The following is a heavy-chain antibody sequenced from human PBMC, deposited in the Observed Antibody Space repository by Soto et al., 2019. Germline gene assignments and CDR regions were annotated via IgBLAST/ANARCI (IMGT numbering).Heavy chain of an antibody. CDR1: GGTFSSYA. Sequence: QVQLVQSGAEVKKPGSSVKVSCKASGGTFSSYAISWVRQAPGQGLEWMGEIIRIFGTADYAQKFQGRVTITADESTSTAYMELSSLRSEDTAVYYCATPPAGYYYYGMDVWGQGTTVTVSS. J-gene: IGHJ6*02. CDR2: IIRIFGTA. V-gene: IGHV1-69*12. CDR3: ATPPAGYYYYGMDV.